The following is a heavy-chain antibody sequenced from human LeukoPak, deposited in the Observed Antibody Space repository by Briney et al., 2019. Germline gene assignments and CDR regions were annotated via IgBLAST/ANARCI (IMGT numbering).Heavy chain of an antibody. CDR2: ISAYNGNT. CDR1: GYTLASYG. D-gene: IGHD3-10*01. CDR3: ARDDSMIRGAYYYYGLDV. Sequence: GASLKVSCKASGYTLASYGISWVRQAPGQGLEGRGWISAYNGNTNYAQKFQDRVFMTADTYTGTAYMELRSLRPDDTAVYYCARDDSMIRGAYYYYGLDVWGQGTPVTVSS. J-gene: IGHJ6*02. V-gene: IGHV1-18*01.